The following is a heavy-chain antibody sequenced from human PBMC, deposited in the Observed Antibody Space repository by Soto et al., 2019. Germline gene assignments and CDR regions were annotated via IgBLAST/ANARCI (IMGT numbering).Heavy chain of an antibody. D-gene: IGHD3-10*01. Sequence: QMQLVQSGPEVKKPGTSVKVSCKVSGFTFTSSAMQWVRQARGQRLEWIGWIVVGSGNTNYAQKFQERVTITRDMSTSTAYMELSSLRSEDTAVYYCASQGRGTDYYGMDVWGQGTTVTVSS. CDR3: ASQGRGTDYYGMDV. V-gene: IGHV1-58*02. J-gene: IGHJ6*02. CDR2: IVVGSGNT. CDR1: GFTFTSSA.